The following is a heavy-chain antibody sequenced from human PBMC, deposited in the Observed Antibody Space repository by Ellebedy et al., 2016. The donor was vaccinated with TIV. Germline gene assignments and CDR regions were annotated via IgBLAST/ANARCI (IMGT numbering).Heavy chain of an antibody. D-gene: IGHD3/OR15-3a*01. CDR3: ARVVAGLVGGDY. J-gene: IGHJ4*02. Sequence: TRYADSVKGRFTISRDNAKNSLYLQMNSLRDEDTAVYYCARVVAGLVGGDYWGQGTLVTVSS. V-gene: IGHV3-48*02. CDR2: T.